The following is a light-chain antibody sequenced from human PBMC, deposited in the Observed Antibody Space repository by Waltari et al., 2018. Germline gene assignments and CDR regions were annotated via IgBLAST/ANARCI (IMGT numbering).Light chain of an antibody. CDR1: QGISSA. CDR3: QQFNNYPLT. J-gene: IGKJ4*01. CDR2: DAS. V-gene: IGKV1D-13*01. Sequence: AIQLTQSPSSLSASVGDRVTITCRASQGISSALAWYQQKPGKAPKLLIFDASSLERGVPSRFSGSGSGTDFTLTSSSLQPEDFATYYCQQFNNYPLTFGGGTKVEIK.